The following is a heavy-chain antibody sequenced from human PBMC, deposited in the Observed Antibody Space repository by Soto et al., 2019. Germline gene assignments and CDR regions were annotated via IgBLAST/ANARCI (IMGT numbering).Heavy chain of an antibody. CDR2: INPNSGGT. CDR3: ARDDEAAAALYYYYGMDV. CDR1: GYTFPGYY. J-gene: IGHJ6*02. V-gene: IGHV1-2*02. D-gene: IGHD6-13*01. Sequence: ASVKVSCKASGYTFPGYYMHWVRQAPGQGLEWMGWINPNSGGTNYAQKFQGRVTMTRDTSISTAYMELSRLRSDDTTVYYCARDDEAAAALYYYYGMDVWGQGTTVTVSS.